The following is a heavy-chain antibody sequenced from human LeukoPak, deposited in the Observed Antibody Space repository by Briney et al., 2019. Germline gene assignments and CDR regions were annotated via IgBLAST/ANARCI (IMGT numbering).Heavy chain of an antibody. Sequence: SVRVSFKASGGSFSSYAISWVRQAPGQGLEWMGGIIPIFGTANYAQKFQGRVTITADESTSTAYMELSSLRSEDTAVYYCARGPYCGGDCFHDYWGQGTLVTVSS. CDR2: IIPIFGTA. CDR3: ARGPYCGGDCFHDY. V-gene: IGHV1-69*13. J-gene: IGHJ4*02. D-gene: IGHD2-21*02. CDR1: GGSFSSYA.